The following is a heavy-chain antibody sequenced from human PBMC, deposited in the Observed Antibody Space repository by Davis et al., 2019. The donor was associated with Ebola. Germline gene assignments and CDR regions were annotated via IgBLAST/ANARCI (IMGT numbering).Heavy chain of an antibody. CDR1: GYTFTSYD. CDR2: ISAYNGNT. J-gene: IGHJ5*02. D-gene: IGHD5-12*01. CDR3: ATATNSGYDTGIWFDP. V-gene: IGHV1-18*01. Sequence: ASVKVSCKASGYTFTSYDISWVRQAPGQGLEWMGWISAYNGNTNYAQKFQGRVTMTRDTSTSTVYMELSSLRSEDTAVYYCATATNSGYDTGIWFDPWGQGTLVTVSS.